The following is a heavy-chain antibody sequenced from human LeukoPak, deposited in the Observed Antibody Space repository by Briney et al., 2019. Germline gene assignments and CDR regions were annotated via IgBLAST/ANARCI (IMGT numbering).Heavy chain of an antibody. Sequence: ASVKVSCKASGCTFTSYAIHWVRQAPGQSPEWMGWINVGNGNTKYSQKFQGRVTITRDTSASTAYMELSSLRSEDTAVYYCARLTVTPYYFDYWGQGTLVTVSS. D-gene: IGHD4-17*01. CDR2: INVGNGNT. J-gene: IGHJ4*02. CDR3: ARLTVTPYYFDY. CDR1: GCTFTSYA. V-gene: IGHV1-3*01.